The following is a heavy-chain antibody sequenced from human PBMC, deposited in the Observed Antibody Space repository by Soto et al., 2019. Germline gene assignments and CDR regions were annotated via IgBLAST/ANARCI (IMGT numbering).Heavy chain of an antibody. Sequence: QVQLVQSGAEVKKPGASVKVSCKASGYTFTSYDINWVRQATGQGLEWMGWMNPNSGNTGYAQKFQGRVTXXRXTXISTAYMELSSLRSEDTAVYYCARMTVVAGVYGMDVWGQGTTVTVSS. CDR2: MNPNSGNT. CDR3: ARMTVVAGVYGMDV. J-gene: IGHJ6*02. CDR1: GYTFTSYD. V-gene: IGHV1-8*01. D-gene: IGHD2-2*01.